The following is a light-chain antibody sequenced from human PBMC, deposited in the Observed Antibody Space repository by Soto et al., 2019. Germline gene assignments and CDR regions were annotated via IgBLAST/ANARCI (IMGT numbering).Light chain of an antibody. V-gene: IGLV2-14*03. CDR2: DVS. J-gene: IGLJ3*02. CDR3: SSYGGASAPVL. Sequence: QSALTQPASVSGSPGQSITISCTGTSSDVGAYNYVSWYQHHPGKVPKLMIYDVSHRPSGVSNRFSSSKSGNSASLTISGLQADDEADYYCSSYGGASAPVLFGGGTKLTVL. CDR1: SSDVGAYNY.